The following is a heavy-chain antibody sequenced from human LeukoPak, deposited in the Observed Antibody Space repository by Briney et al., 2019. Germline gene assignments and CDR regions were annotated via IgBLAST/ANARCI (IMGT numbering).Heavy chain of an antibody. CDR2: ISYDGSSK. CDR3: AREHGPWDTYGYNLYY. J-gene: IGHJ4*02. V-gene: IGHV3-30-3*01. Sequence: GGSLRLSCAASGFTFSSYAMHWVRQAPGRGLEWVAVISYDGSSKYYADSVKGRFTISRDKSKNTLYLQMNTLRAEDTAVYYCAREHGPWDTYGYNLYYWGQGTLVTVSS. D-gene: IGHD5-18*01. CDR1: GFTFSSYA.